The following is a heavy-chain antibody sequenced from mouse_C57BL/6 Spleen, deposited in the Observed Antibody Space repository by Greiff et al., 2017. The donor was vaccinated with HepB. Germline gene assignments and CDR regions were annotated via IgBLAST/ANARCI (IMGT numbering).Heavy chain of an antibody. Sequence: EVMLVESGGGLVKPGGSLKLSCAASGFTFSDYGMHWVRQAPEKGLEWVAYISSGSSTIYYADTVKGRFTISRDNAKNTLFLQMTSLRSEDTAMYYCARGHDGYYVDYWGQGTTLTVSS. J-gene: IGHJ2*01. CDR1: GFTFSDYG. CDR2: ISSGSSTI. CDR3: ARGHDGYYVDY. D-gene: IGHD2-3*01. V-gene: IGHV5-17*01.